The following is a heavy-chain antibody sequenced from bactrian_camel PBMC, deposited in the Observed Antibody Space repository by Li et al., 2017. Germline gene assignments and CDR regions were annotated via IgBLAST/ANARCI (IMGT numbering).Heavy chain of an antibody. D-gene: IGHD1*01. CDR3: AARGAICVGAYWDIAGIFGY. J-gene: IGHJ6*01. V-gene: IGHV3S53*01. Sequence: HVQLVESGGGSVQAGGSLRLSCTASGYLYCTTYCMAWFRRTPGQGREGVAALERDGRTSYADSVKGRFTISRDNAKNTLYLQMNDLKPEDTAMHYCAARGAICVGAYWDIAGIFGYWGQGTQVTVS. CDR1: GYLYCTTYC. CDR2: LERDGRT.